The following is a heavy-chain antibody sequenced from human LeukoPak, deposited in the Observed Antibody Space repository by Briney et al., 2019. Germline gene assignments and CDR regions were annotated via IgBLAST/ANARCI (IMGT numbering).Heavy chain of an antibody. CDR1: GFTFNSYA. CDR2: ISDSGGNT. D-gene: IGHD3-22*01. J-gene: IGHJ4*02. CDR3: AKDTNLAPYDSSGSFDY. Sequence: HPGGSLRLSCAASGFTFNSYAMSWVRQAPWERLQWVSGISDSGGNTYYADSVRGRFTISRDNAKNSLYLQMNSLRAEDTALYYCAKDTNLAPYDSSGSFDYWGQGTLVTVSS. V-gene: IGHV3-23*01.